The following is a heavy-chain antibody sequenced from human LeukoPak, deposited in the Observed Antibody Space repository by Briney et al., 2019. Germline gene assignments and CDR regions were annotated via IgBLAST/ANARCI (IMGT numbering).Heavy chain of an antibody. V-gene: IGHV3-48*01. CDR2: ISSSSSTI. D-gene: IGHD2-2*02. J-gene: IGHJ4*02. CDR1: GFTFCSYS. Sequence: GRTLRLSCAASGFTFCSYSMNSVRQAPGKGLGWGSYISSSSSTIYYADSVKGRFTISRDNAKNSLYLQMNSLRAEDTAVYYCARVGCSSTSCYTDLDYWGQGTLVTVSS. CDR3: ARVGCSSTSCYTDLDY.